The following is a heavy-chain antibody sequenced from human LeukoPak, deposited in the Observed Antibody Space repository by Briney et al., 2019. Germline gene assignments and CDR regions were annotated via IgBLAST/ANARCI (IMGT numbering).Heavy chain of an antibody. CDR1: GGSISSSSYY. CDR2: IYYSGST. J-gene: IGHJ4*02. V-gene: IGHV4-39*01. CDR3: ARQERDYYYDNSGYIDY. D-gene: IGHD3-22*01. Sequence: SETLSLTCTVSGGSISSSSYYWGWIRQPPGKGLEWIGSIYYSGSTYYNPSLKSRVTISVDTSKNQFSLKLSSVTAADTSVYYCARQERDYYYDNSGYIDYWGQGTLVTVSS.